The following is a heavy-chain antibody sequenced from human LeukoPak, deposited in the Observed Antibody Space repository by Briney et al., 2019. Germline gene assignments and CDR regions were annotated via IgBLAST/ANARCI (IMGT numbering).Heavy chain of an antibody. Sequence: ASVKVSCKAFGYTFTSNYMHWVRQAPGQGPEWMGVISPSGGSTTYAQKFQGRVTLTRDMSTSTDYLELNSLRSEDTAVYYCARSMTTVTTDAFDIWGQGTMVTVSS. V-gene: IGHV1-46*01. D-gene: IGHD4-17*01. CDR1: GYTFTSNY. CDR2: ISPSGGST. CDR3: ARSMTTVTTDAFDI. J-gene: IGHJ3*02.